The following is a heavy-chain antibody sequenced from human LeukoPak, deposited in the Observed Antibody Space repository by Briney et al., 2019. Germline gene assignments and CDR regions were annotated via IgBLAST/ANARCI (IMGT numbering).Heavy chain of an antibody. CDR1: GFTFSSYA. V-gene: IGHV3-30-3*01. D-gene: IGHD2-2*02. CDR3: ARTKVVPAAIWGSPDYYGMDV. Sequence: GGSLRLSCAASGFTFSSYAMHWVRQAPGKGLEWVAVMSYDGSNKYYADSVKGRFTISRDNSKNTLYLQMNSLRAEDTAVYYCARTKVVPAAIWGSPDYYGMDVWGQGTTVTVSS. J-gene: IGHJ6*02. CDR2: MSYDGSNK.